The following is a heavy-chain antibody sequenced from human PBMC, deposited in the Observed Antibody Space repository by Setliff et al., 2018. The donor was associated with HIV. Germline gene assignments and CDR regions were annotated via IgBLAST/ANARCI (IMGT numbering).Heavy chain of an antibody. CDR1: GGSFSDYY. V-gene: IGHV4-59*08. D-gene: IGHD3-22*01. J-gene: IGHJ4*02. Sequence: SETLSLTCTVSGGSFSDYYRSWIRQHPGKGLEWIGYIYYSGSTNYNPSLKSRVTISVDTSKNQFSLKLSSVTAADTAVYYCARGLSFYDPGGFDYWGQGTLVTVSS. CDR2: IYYSGST. CDR3: ARGLSFYDPGGFDY.